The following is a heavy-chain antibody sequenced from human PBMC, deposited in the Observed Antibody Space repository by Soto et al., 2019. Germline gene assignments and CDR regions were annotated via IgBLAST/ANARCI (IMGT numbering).Heavy chain of an antibody. CDR1: GFTFSTSW. V-gene: IGHV3-74*01. CDR3: ARGPTGWYGYDY. D-gene: IGHD6-19*01. J-gene: IGHJ4*02. CDR2: ISADSGRT. Sequence: DVQLVESGGGLVQPGGSLRLSCVASGFTFSTSWMHWVRQTPGKGLVWVSRISADSGRTHYADSVKGRFTISRDNGKNTLYLQMNRLTADDTAIYYCARGPTGWYGYDYWGQGTLVSVSS.